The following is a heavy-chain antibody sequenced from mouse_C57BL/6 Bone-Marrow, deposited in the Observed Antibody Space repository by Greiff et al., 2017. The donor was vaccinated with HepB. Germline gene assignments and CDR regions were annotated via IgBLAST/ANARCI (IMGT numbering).Heavy chain of an antibody. CDR1: GYTFTSYW. V-gene: IGHV1-69*01. Sequence: QVQLQQPGAELVMPGASVKLSCKASGYTFTSYWMHWVKQRPGQGLEWIGEIDPSDSYTNYNQKFKGKSTLTVDKSSSTAYMQLSSLTSEDSAVYYCARDDYDVGGYYYAMDYWGQGTSVTVSS. CDR2: IDPSDSYT. J-gene: IGHJ4*01. CDR3: ARDDYDVGGYYYAMDY. D-gene: IGHD2-4*01.